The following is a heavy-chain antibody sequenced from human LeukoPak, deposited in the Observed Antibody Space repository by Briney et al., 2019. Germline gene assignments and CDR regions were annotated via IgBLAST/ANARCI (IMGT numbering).Heavy chain of an antibody. J-gene: IGHJ4*02. CDR3: ASSGYSSGWPFDY. V-gene: IGHV6-1*01. D-gene: IGHD6-19*01. CDR1: GDIVSSNSAA. CDR2: TYYRSKLYN. Sequence: PSQTLSLTWAISGDIVSSNSAAWNWIRQSPSRGLEWLGRTYYRSKLYNDYAVSLKSRITINPDTSKNQFSLQLNSVTPEDTAVYYCASSGYSSGWPFDYWGPGTLVTVSS.